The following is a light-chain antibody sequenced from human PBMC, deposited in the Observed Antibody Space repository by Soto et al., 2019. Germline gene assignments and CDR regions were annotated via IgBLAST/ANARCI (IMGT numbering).Light chain of an antibody. CDR3: QQYYSYPIT. CDR2: GAS. Sequence: DIHMTQSPSSLSASVGDTVTITCRASQNIDMYLNWYQQKPGKAPRVLISGASNLQSGVPSRFSGSGSGTDFTLTISCLQSEDFATYYCQQYYSYPITFGPGTKVDIK. J-gene: IGKJ3*01. V-gene: IGKV1-39*01. CDR1: QNIDMY.